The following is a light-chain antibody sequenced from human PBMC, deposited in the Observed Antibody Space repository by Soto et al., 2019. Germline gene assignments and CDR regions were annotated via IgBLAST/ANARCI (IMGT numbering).Light chain of an antibody. CDR1: QSVSIL. CDR3: QQRSNWPWIT. V-gene: IGKV3-11*01. Sequence: EIVMTQSPATLSVSTWERATLSFMASQSVSILLAWYQQKPGQAPRLLIHGATTRATGIPARFSGSGSGTDFTLTISSLEPEDFAVYYCQQRSNWPWITFGQGTRLEIK. J-gene: IGKJ5*01. CDR2: GAT.